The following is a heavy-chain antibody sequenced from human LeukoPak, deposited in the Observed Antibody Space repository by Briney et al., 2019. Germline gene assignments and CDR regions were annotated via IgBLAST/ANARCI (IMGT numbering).Heavy chain of an antibody. CDR1: GFAFNYAW. CDR2: ISDSGGST. Sequence: GGSLRLSCAASGFAFNYAWVSWVRQAPGKGLEWVSGISDSGGSTFYADSVKGRFTISRDNSKNILYLQMNSLRADDTAVYYCAKVSESNYDILTGYYTPYYFDYWGQGTLVTVSS. J-gene: IGHJ4*02. V-gene: IGHV3-23*01. D-gene: IGHD3-9*01. CDR3: AKVSESNYDILTGYYTPYYFDY.